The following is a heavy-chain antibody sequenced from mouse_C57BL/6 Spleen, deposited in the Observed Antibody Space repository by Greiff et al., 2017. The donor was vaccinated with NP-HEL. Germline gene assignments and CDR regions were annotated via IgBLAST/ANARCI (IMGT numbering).Heavy chain of an antibody. Sequence: DVQLQESGGGLVKPGGSLKLSCAASGFTFSSYAMSWVRQTPEKRLEWVATISDGGSYTYYPDNVKGRFTISRDNAKNNLYLQMGHLKSEDTAMYYCARDPFYYYGSSRGYAMDYWGQGTSVTVSS. CDR1: GFTFSSYA. V-gene: IGHV5-4*01. CDR3: ARDPFYYYGSSRGYAMDY. J-gene: IGHJ4*01. CDR2: ISDGGSYT. D-gene: IGHD1-1*01.